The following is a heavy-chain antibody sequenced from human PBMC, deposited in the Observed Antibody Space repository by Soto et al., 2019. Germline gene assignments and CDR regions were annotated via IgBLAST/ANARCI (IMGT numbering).Heavy chain of an antibody. CDR3: AHRRDDFDY. V-gene: IGHV2-5*01. J-gene: IGHJ4*02. CDR2: IYWNDDK. Sequence: QITLKESGPTLVKPTQTLTLTCTFSGFSLSTSGVGVGWIRQPPGKDLEWLALIYWNDDKRYSPSLKSRLTITKDTSKSQVVLTMTNMDPVDTATYYCAHRRDDFDYWGQGTLVTVSS. CDR1: GFSLSTSGVG.